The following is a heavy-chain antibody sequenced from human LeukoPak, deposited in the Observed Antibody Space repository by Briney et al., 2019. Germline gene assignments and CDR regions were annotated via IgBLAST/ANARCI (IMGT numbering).Heavy chain of an antibody. J-gene: IGHJ4*02. CDR2: INWNGGST. CDR1: GFTFDDYG. CDR3: ARVADSSGYYYPFDY. Sequence: GGSLRLSCAASGFTFDDYGMSWVRQAPGKGLEWVSGINWNGGSTGYADSVKGRFTISRDNAKNSLYLQMNSLRAEDTALYYCARVADSSGYYYPFDYWGQGTLVAVSS. D-gene: IGHD3-22*01. V-gene: IGHV3-20*04.